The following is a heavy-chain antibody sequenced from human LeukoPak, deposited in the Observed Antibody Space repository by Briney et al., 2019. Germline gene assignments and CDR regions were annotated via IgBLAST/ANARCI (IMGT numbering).Heavy chain of an antibody. CDR2: TFSSGRT. J-gene: IGHJ4*02. CDR1: GGSISGYY. V-gene: IGHV4-59*08. D-gene: IGHD5-18*01. Sequence: SETLSLTCTVSGGSISGYYWGWIRQPQGRALEWVGYTFSSGRTNYNPSLKSRVTLLVATSKNQFSLKRSSVTAAATAVYYWAKHGQTAMVPIDYWGQGTLVTVSS. CDR3: AKHGQTAMVPIDY.